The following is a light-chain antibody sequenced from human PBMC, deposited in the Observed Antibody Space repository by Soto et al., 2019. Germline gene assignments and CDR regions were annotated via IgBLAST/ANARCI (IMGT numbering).Light chain of an antibody. CDR1: SSDVGGYDY. CDR3: CSYAGTYTFEV. V-gene: IGLV2-11*01. Sequence: QSALTQPRSVSGSPGQSVTISCTGTSSDVGGYDYVSWYQQHPGKAPKLIIYDLSKRPSGVPHRFSGSKSGNTASLTISGLQADDEADYYCCSYAGTYTFEVFGTGTKLTVL. CDR2: DLS. J-gene: IGLJ1*01.